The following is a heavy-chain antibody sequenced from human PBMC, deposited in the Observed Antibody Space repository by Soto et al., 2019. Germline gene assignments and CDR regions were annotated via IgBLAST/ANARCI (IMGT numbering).Heavy chain of an antibody. V-gene: IGHV3-30-3*01. J-gene: IGHJ5*02. CDR2: ISYDGTTK. Sequence: QVLLVESGGGVVQPGRSLRLSCAASGFAFRSHAMSWVRQAPGKGLEWVAIISYDGTTKYYADSVKGRFTISRDNSKTTVYLELNSLRAEDTAVYYCARAQSSTVVTSTHFDPWGQGTLVTVSS. CDR1: GFAFRSHA. D-gene: IGHD4-17*01. CDR3: ARAQSSTVVTSTHFDP.